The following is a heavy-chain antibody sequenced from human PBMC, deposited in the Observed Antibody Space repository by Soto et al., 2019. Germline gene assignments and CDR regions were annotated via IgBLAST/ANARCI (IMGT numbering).Heavy chain of an antibody. CDR2: IVVGSGNT. CDR1: GFTFSSCG. J-gene: IGHJ5*02. Sequence: QIQLVQFGPEVRKPGTPVKVSCKASGFTFSSCGIHWVRQARGQRLEWIGWIVVGSGNTNYVQKFQERVTITRDVSTNTAYMELTSLRSDDTAVYYCAADLAQTDPYTWFEPWGQGTLVTVSS. CDR3: AADLAQTDPYTWFEP. V-gene: IGHV1-58*02. D-gene: IGHD1-1*01.